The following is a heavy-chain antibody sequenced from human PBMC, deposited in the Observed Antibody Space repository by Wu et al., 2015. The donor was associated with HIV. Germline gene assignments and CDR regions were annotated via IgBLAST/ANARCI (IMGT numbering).Heavy chain of an antibody. Sequence: QILLLQSGAEVKKPGASVKVSCKASGYTLDTYGVTWVRQVYGQGLEWMGWISSYNENTNYAQKLQGRITITTDTSTRTAYMELRSLRPDDTAVYYCARAGRGHLDVWGRRDHGHRLL. D-gene: IGHD3-10*01. J-gene: IGHJ6*02. V-gene: IGHV1-18*01. CDR2: ISSYNENT. CDR3: ARAGRGHLDV. CDR1: GYTLDTYG.